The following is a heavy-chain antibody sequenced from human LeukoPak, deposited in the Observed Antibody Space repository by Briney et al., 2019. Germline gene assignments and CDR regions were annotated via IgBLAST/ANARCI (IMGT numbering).Heavy chain of an antibody. D-gene: IGHD2-15*01. CDR3: AREACSGNDCTSFDC. CDR2: INHSEST. V-gene: IGHV4-34*01. Sequence: SETLSLTCAVYGGSFRGYYWSWLRQPPGKGLEWIAEINHSESTNYNPSLESRVTISVDTSKNQFSLKLNSVTAADTAVYYCAREACSGNDCTSFDCWGRGTLVTVSS. CDR1: GGSFRGYY. J-gene: IGHJ4*02.